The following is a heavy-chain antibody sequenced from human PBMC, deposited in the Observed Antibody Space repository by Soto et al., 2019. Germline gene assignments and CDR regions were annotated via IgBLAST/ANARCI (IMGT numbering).Heavy chain of an antibody. V-gene: IGHV3-33*01. CDR2: IWYDGSNK. CDR3: ARDDYYYYGMDV. Sequence: QVQLVESGGGVVQPGRSLRLSCAASGFTFSSYGMHWVRQAPGKGLEWVAVIWYDGSNKYYADSVKGRFTISRDNSKNTLYLQMNSLRAEDTAVYYCARDDYYYYGMDVWGHGTTVTVSS. J-gene: IGHJ6*02. CDR1: GFTFSSYG.